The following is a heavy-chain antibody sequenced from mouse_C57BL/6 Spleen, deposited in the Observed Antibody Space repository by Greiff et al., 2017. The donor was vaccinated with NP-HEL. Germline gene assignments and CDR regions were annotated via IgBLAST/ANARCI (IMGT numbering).Heavy chain of an antibody. V-gene: IGHV1-55*01. J-gene: IGHJ4*01. D-gene: IGHD1-1*01. CDR1: GYTFTSYW. CDR3: ANYYGSSYELPYYAMDY. CDR2: IYPGSGST. Sequence: VQLQQSGAELVKPGASVKMSCKASGYTFTSYWITWVKQRPGQGLEWIGDIYPGSGSTNYNEKFKSKATLTVDTSSSTAYMQLSSLTSEDSAVYYCANYYGSSYELPYYAMDYWGQGTSVTVSS.